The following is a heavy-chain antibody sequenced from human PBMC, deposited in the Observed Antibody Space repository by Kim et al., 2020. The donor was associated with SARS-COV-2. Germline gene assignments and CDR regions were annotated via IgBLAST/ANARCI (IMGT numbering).Heavy chain of an antibody. V-gene: IGHV4-59*01. Sequence: SETLSLTCTVSGGSISSYYWSWIRQPPGKGLEWIGYIYYSGSTNYNPSLKSRVTISVDTSKNQFSLKLSSVTAADTAVYYCARGWTYYYGSGYDYWGQGTLVTVSS. CDR2: IYYSGST. CDR1: GGSISSYY. J-gene: IGHJ4*02. D-gene: IGHD3-10*01. CDR3: ARGWTYYYGSGYDY.